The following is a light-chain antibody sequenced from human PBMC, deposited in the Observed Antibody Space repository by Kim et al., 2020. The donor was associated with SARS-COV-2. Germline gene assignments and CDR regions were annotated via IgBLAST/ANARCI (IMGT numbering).Light chain of an antibody. V-gene: IGLV2-14*03. CDR1: SSDVGGYTY. CDR2: DVS. Sequence: GHSLTISCTGTSSDVGGYTYVSWYQQHPGKAPKLMIYDVSNRPSGVSNRFSGSKSGNTASLTISGLQAEDEADYYCSSYTSSSTYVFGTGTKVTVL. J-gene: IGLJ1*01. CDR3: SSYTSSSTYV.